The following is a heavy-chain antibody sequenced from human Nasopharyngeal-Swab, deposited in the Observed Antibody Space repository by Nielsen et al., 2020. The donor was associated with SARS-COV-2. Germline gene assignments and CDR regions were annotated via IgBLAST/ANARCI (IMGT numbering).Heavy chain of an antibody. CDR2: IIPIFGTA. V-gene: IGHV1-69*13. CDR3: VSEGATTGRADY. Sequence: SVKVSCKASGGTFSSYAISWVRQAPGQGLEWMGGIIPIFGTANYAQKFQGRVTITADESTSTAYMELSSLRSEDTAVYYCVSEGATTGRADYWGQGTLVTVSS. J-gene: IGHJ4*02. D-gene: IGHD1-26*01. CDR1: GGTFSSYA.